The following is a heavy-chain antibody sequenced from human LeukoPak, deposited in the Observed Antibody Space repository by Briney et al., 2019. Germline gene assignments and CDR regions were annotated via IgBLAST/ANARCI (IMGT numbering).Heavy chain of an antibody. Sequence: GGSLRLSCAASGFTFSGSTMHWVRQASGKGLEWVGRIRSKANNYATAYATSVKGRFTLSRDDSKNTAYLQMDSLRAEDTAVYYCAKVPTVALLAPPDYWGQGTLVTVSS. J-gene: IGHJ4*02. CDR2: IRSKANNYAT. V-gene: IGHV3-73*01. D-gene: IGHD3-3*02. CDR3: AKVPTVALLAPPDY. CDR1: GFTFSGST.